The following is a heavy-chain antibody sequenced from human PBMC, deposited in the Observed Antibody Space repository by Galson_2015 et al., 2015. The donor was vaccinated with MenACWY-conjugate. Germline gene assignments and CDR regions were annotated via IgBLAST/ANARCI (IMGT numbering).Heavy chain of an antibody. CDR1: GFTFRQYA. CDR3: AKDVYMDV. J-gene: IGHJ6*03. V-gene: IGHV3-23*01. Sequence: SLRLSCAVSGFTFRQYAMSWVRQAPGTGLEWVAIISDSGAATHYIDSVKGRFTISRDNSKNTLYLQMSRLRAEDTALYYCAKDVYMDVWGKGTTVSDSS. CDR2: ISDSGAAT.